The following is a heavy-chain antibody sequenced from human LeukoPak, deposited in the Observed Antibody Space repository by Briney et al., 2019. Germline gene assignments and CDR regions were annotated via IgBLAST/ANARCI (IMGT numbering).Heavy chain of an antibody. J-gene: IGHJ4*02. Sequence: ASVKVSCKASGGTFSSYAISWVRQAPGQGLEWMGWINPNSGGTNYAQKFQGRVTMTRDTSISTAYMELSRLRSDDTAVYYCARDRDYCFDYWGQGTLVTVSS. CDR3: ARDRDYCFDY. D-gene: IGHD3-10*01. V-gene: IGHV1-2*02. CDR1: GGTFSSYA. CDR2: INPNSGGT.